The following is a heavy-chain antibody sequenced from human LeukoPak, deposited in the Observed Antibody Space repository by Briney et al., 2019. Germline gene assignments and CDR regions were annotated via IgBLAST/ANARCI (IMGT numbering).Heavy chain of an antibody. CDR1: GYTFTGYY. CDR3: ARVSSYYYDFDY. Sequence: ASVKVSCKASGYTFTGYYMHWVRQAPGQGLEWMGWINPNSGGTNYAQKLQGWVTMTRDTSISTAYMELSRLRSDDTAVYYCARVSSYYYDFDYWGQGTLVTVSS. V-gene: IGHV1-2*04. CDR2: INPNSGGT. D-gene: IGHD3-10*01. J-gene: IGHJ4*02.